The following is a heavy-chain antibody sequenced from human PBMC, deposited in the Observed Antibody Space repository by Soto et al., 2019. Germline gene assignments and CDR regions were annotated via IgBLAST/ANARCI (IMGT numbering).Heavy chain of an antibody. Sequence: RLSCAASGFTFSSYAMSWVRQAPGKGLEWVSAISGSGGSTYYADSVKGRFTISRDNSKNTLYLQMNSLRAEDTAVYYCAKGIRYNWNYAILDYWGQGTLVTVSS. CDR3: AKGIRYNWNYAILDY. J-gene: IGHJ4*02. CDR1: GFTFSSYA. V-gene: IGHV3-23*01. CDR2: ISGSGGST. D-gene: IGHD1-7*01.